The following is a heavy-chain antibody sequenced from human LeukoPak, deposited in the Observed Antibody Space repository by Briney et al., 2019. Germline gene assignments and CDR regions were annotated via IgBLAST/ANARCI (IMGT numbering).Heavy chain of an antibody. CDR2: IYYSGST. V-gene: IGHV4-59*01. D-gene: IGHD6-19*01. J-gene: IGHJ5*02. Sequence: SETLSLTCTVSGGSISSYYWSWIRQPSGKGLEWMGYIYYSGSTNYNPSLKSRVTISVDTSKNQFSLKLSSVTAADTAVYYCARHGYSSGSLAWFDPWGQGTQVTVSS. CDR3: ARHGYSSGSLAWFDP. CDR1: GGSISSYY.